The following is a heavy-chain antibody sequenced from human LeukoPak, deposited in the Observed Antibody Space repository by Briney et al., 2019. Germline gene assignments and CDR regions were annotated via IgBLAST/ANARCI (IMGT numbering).Heavy chain of an antibody. CDR1: GYSCSTYW. CDR2: IYLGDYDT. V-gene: IGHV5-51*01. Sequence: WGSLKISRKGSGYSCSTYWIGWVRQMPGKGMEWMGIIYLGDYDTRYSPSFRGRVTLSADMSINTAYLQWRRLKRADSPMSVCARHMVAGLYDALDICGQGKMVIVSS. J-gene: IGHJ3*02. CDR3: ARHMVAGLYDALDI. D-gene: IGHD4/OR15-4a*01.